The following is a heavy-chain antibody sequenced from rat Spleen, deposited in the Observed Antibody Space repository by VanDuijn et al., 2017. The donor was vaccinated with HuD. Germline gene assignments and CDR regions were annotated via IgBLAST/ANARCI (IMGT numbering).Heavy chain of an antibody. CDR2: INPGVFNT. CDR1: GFTFNNYA. D-gene: IGHD4-3*01. J-gene: IGHJ3*01. V-gene: IGHV5-25*01. CDR3: ARQDTSGYSNWFAY. Sequence: EVQLVESGGGLVQPGRSLKLSCEVSGFTFNNYAMAWIRQAPTKGLEWVASINPGVFNTYYRDTLKGRFTVSRDNSKSSLYLQVDSPRSEDTDTYYCARQDTSGYSNWFAYWGQGTLVTVSS.